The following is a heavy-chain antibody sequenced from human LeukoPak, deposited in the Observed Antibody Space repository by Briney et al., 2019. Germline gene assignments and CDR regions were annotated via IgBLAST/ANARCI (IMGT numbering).Heavy chain of an antibody. CDR2: ISSNGGST. J-gene: IGHJ3*02. Sequence: GGSLRLSCAASGFTFSSYWMSWVRQAPGKGLEYVSAISSNGGSTYYANSVKGRFTISRDNSKNTLYLQMGSLRAEDMAVYYCARTTVVTLDAFDIWGQGTMVTVSS. CDR1: GFTFSSYW. D-gene: IGHD4-23*01. V-gene: IGHV3-64*01. CDR3: ARTTVVTLDAFDI.